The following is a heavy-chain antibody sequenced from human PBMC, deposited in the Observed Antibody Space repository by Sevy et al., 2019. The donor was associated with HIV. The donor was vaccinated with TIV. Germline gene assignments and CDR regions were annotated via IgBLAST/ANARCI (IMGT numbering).Heavy chain of an antibody. CDR1: GFTFSSYA. Sequence: GGSLRLSCAASGFTFSSYAMTWVRQAPGKGLEWVSLISGSGGSTFYADSVKGRFTISRDNSKNTLYLPMNSLRADDTAVYYCAKDGGYRSPSLANWGQGTLVTVSS. V-gene: IGHV3-23*01. CDR3: AKDGGYRSPSLAN. J-gene: IGHJ4*02. CDR2: ISGSGGST. D-gene: IGHD2-15*01.